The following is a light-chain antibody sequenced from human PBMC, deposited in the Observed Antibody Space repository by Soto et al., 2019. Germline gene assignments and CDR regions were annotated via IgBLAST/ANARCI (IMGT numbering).Light chain of an antibody. Sequence: QSVLTQPPSVSAAPGQKVTISCFGSSSNIGNNYVSWYQQLPGTAPKLLIYDNNKRPSGIPDRFSGSKSGTSATLGITGLQTGDEVDYYCGTWDSSLSANWVFGGGTKLTVL. V-gene: IGLV1-51*01. J-gene: IGLJ3*02. CDR2: DNN. CDR1: SSNIGNNY. CDR3: GTWDSSLSANWV.